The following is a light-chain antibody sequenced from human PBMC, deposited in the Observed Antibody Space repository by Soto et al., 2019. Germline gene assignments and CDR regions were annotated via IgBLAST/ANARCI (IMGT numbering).Light chain of an antibody. CDR3: QQYDNLPRYT. Sequence: DIQMTQSPSSLSASVGDRVTITCQASQDISNYLNWYQQKPGKAPKLLIYDASNLETGVPSRFSGSGSGTDFTFTISSLQPEDIATYYCQQYDNLPRYTFGQGTELEIK. CDR1: QDISNY. J-gene: IGKJ2*01. V-gene: IGKV1-33*01. CDR2: DAS.